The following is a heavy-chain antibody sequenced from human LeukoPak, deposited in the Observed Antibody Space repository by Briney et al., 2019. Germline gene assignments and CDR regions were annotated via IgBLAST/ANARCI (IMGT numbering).Heavy chain of an antibody. V-gene: IGHV3-21*01. J-gene: IGHJ4*02. Sequence: TGGSLRLSCTVSGFTFSDCDMNWFRQPPGKGLEWVSSISYRTSHIYYADSVKGRFTISRDNAKNSLYLQMDSLRAEDTAVYFCGRAFPPLRTAAAGDYWGQGTLVTVSS. D-gene: IGHD6-13*01. CDR3: GRAFPPLRTAAAGDY. CDR2: ISYRTSHI. CDR1: GFTFSDCD.